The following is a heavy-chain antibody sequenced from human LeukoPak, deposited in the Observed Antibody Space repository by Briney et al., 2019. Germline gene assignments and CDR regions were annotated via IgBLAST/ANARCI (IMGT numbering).Heavy chain of an antibody. V-gene: IGHV4-59*01. CDR3: ARGVYIAAAQYGY. CDR1: GGSISSYY. J-gene: IGHJ4*02. D-gene: IGHD6-13*01. CDR2: IYYSGTT. Sequence: SEALSLTCTVSGGSISSYYWSWIRQPPGKGLEWIGYIYYSGTTNYNPSLKSRVTISVDTSKNQLSLKLSSVTAADTAVYYCARGVYIAAAQYGYWGQGTLVTVSS.